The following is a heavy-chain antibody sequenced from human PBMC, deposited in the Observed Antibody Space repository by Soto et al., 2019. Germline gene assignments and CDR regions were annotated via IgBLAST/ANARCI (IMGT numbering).Heavy chain of an antibody. CDR2: ISAHNGNT. V-gene: IGHV1-18*01. Sequence: QVHLVQSGAEVKKPGASVKVSCKGSGYAFTTYGITWVRQAPGQGLEWMGWISAHNGNTNYAQKLQGRVTVTRDTSPSTAYMELRSLGSDDTAVYDCAGGRYGDYWGQGALVTVSS. D-gene: IGHD1-1*01. CDR3: AGGRYGDY. CDR1: GYAFTTYG. J-gene: IGHJ4*02.